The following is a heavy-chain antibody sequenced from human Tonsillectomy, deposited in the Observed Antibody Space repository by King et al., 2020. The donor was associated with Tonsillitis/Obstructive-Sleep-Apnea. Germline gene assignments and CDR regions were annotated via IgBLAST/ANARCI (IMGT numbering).Heavy chain of an antibody. CDR3: AREVSCSSTSCYDY. V-gene: IGHV3-64*01. D-gene: IGHD2-2*01. J-gene: IGHJ4*02. CDR2: ISSNGGST. Sequence: VQLVESGGGLVQPGGSLRLSCAASGFTFSSYDMHWVRQAPGKGLEYVSAISSNGGSTYYANSVKGRFTISRDNSKNTLYLQMGSLRAEDMAVYYCAREVSCSSTSCYDYWGQGTLVTVSS. CDR1: GFTFSSYD.